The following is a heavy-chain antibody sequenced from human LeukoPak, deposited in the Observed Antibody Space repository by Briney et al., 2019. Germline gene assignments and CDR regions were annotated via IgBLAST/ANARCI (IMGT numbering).Heavy chain of an antibody. J-gene: IGHJ5*02. Sequence: ASVKVSCKVSGYTLTELSMHWVRQAPGKGLEWMGGFDPEDGETIYAQKFQGRVTMTEDTSTDTAYMELSSLRAEDTAVYYCARDPHPSDFWSGYYFPSNWFDPWGQGTLVTVSS. V-gene: IGHV1-24*01. CDR3: ARDPHPSDFWSGYYFPSNWFDP. D-gene: IGHD3-3*01. CDR1: GYTLTELS. CDR2: FDPEDGET.